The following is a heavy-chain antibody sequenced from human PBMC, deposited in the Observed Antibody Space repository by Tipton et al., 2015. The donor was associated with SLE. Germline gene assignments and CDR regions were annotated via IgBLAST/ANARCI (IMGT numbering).Heavy chain of an antibody. D-gene: IGHD6-13*01. CDR2: IYFTGST. CDR3: ARTGYSSSWYSAEYFQH. J-gene: IGHJ1*01. CDR1: GGSISSHY. Sequence: TLSLTCTVSGGSISSHYWSWIRQPPGKGLEWIGYIYFTGSTNYNPSLKSRVTISVDMSKNQFSLKLTSVTAADTAVYYCARTGYSSSWYSAEYFQHWGQGTLVTVSS. V-gene: IGHV4-59*11.